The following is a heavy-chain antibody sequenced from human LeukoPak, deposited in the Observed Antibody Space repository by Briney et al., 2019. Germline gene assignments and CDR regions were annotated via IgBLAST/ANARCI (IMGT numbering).Heavy chain of an antibody. CDR1: GFSFSKAW. CDR2: IKTETDGGTT. J-gene: IGHJ4*02. D-gene: IGHD1-7*01. Sequence: GGSLRLSCGASGFSFSKAWMSWVRQAPGKGLEWVGRIKTETDGGTTDYAAPVKGRFSISRDDSRNTLFLQMNSLNTEDTAVYYCTTGGINWNYVVYWGQGTLVTVSS. CDR3: TTGGINWNYVVY. V-gene: IGHV3-15*01.